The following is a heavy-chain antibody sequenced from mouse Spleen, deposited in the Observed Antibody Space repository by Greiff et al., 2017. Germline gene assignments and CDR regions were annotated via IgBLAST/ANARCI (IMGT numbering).Heavy chain of an antibody. V-gene: IGHV1-7*01. CDR3: AKYSNFYYFDY. D-gene: IGHD2-5*01. CDR1: GYTFTSYW. Sequence: QVQLQQSGAELAKPGASVKLSCKASGYTFTSYWMYWVKQRPGQGLEWIGYINPSSGYTKYNQKFKDKATLTADKSSSTAYMQLSSLTYEDSAVYYCAKYSNFYYFDYWGQGTTLTVSS. J-gene: IGHJ2*01. CDR2: INPSSGYT.